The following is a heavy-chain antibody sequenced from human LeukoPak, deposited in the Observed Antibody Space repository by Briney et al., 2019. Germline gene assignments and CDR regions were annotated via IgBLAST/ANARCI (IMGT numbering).Heavy chain of an antibody. Sequence: SETLSLTCTVSGGSISSYYWSWIRQPPGKGLEWIGYIYYSGSTNYNPSLKSRVTISVDTSKNQFSLKLGSVTAADTAVYYCARHLRKYSNYDYWGQGTLVTVSS. J-gene: IGHJ4*02. CDR2: IYYSGST. D-gene: IGHD4-11*01. V-gene: IGHV4-59*08. CDR3: ARHLRKYSNYDY. CDR1: GGSISSYY.